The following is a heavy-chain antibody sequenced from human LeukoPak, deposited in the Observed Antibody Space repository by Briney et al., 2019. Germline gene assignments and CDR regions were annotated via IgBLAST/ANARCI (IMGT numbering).Heavy chain of an antibody. CDR1: GFTVRSNY. CDR3: ATKNDYGEFDY. J-gene: IGHJ4*02. V-gene: IGHV3-23*01. CDR2: ISGSGGST. Sequence: GGSLRLSCAASGFTVRSNYMSWVRQAPGKGLEWVSAISGSGGSTYYADSVKGRFTISRDNSKNTLYLQINSLRAEDTAVYYCATKNDYGEFDYWGQGTLVTVSS. D-gene: IGHD4-17*01.